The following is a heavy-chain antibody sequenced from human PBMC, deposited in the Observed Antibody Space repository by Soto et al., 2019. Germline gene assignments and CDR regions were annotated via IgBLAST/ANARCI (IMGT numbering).Heavy chain of an antibody. Sequence: PSETLSLTCTVSGGSISSSSYYWGWIRQPPGNGLEWIGSIYYCGSTYYNPSLKSRVTISVDTSKNQFSLKLSSVTAADTAVYYCARHVVRSGYYFDYWGQGTLVTVSS. V-gene: IGHV4-39*01. J-gene: IGHJ4*02. CDR1: GGSISSSSYY. CDR2: IYYCGST. D-gene: IGHD2-2*01. CDR3: ARHVVRSGYYFDY.